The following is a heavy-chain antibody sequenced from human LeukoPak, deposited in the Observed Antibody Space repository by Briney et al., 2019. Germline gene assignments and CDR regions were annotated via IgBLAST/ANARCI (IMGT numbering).Heavy chain of an antibody. V-gene: IGHV4-34*01. CDR1: GGSFSGYY. Sequence: SETLSLTCAVYGGSFSGYYWSWIRQPPRKGLEWIGEINHSGSTNYNPSLKSRVTISVDTSKNQFSLKLSSVTAADTAVYYCAGNLLWFGENAFDIWGQGTLVTVSS. D-gene: IGHD3-10*01. J-gene: IGHJ4*02. CDR3: AGNLLWFGENAFDI. CDR2: INHSGST.